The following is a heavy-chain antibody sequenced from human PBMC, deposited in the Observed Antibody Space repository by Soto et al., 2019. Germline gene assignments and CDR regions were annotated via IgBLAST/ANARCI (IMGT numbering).Heavy chain of an antibody. Sequence: QVQLVESGGGVVQPGRSLRLSCAASGFTFSSYAMQWVRQAPGKGLEWVAVISYDGSNKYYADSVKGRFTISRDNSKNTLYLQINRLRAEDTAVYYCARGTRPYSSSSSDFDYWGQGTLVTVSS. CDR2: ISYDGSNK. CDR1: GFTFSSYA. D-gene: IGHD6-6*01. CDR3: ARGTRPYSSSSSDFDY. J-gene: IGHJ4*02. V-gene: IGHV3-30-3*01.